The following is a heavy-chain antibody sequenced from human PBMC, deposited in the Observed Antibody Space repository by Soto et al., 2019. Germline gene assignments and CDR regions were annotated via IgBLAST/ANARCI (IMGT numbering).Heavy chain of an antibody. CDR3: ARGGISHWAYFYYMDV. CDR1: GGSLSDYF. V-gene: IGHV4-34*01. J-gene: IGHJ6*03. D-gene: IGHD2-21*01. Sequence: SETLSLTCVVSGGSLSDYFWSWIREPPGMALEWIGEINHLGSINYNPSLKSRVTMSVDTSKNQFSLTLNSVTAADTATYYCARGGISHWAYFYYMDVWDRGTTVTVSS. CDR2: INHLGSI.